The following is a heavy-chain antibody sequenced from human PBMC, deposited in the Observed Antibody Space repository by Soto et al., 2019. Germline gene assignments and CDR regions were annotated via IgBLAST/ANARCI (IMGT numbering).Heavy chain of an antibody. CDR2: INPGSGGT. Sequence: QVQLVQSGAEVKKTGASVKVSCKASGFTFTGYYMHWVRQAPGQGLEWMGWINPGSGGTSFAQKFQGSVTMTRDTSISTAFMELTRLRSDDTAVYYCARDGSFIAGEPPALDYWGQGTLVTVSS. J-gene: IGHJ4*02. D-gene: IGHD2-15*01. CDR1: GFTFTGYY. V-gene: IGHV1-2*02. CDR3: ARDGSFIAGEPPALDY.